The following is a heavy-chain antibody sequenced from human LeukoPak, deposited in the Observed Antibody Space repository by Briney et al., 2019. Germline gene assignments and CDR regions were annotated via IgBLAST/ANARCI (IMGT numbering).Heavy chain of an antibody. CDR2: INPNSGGT. Sequence: RVASVKVSCKASGYTFTGYYMHWVRQAPGQGLEWMGRINPNSGGTNYAQKFQGRVTMTRDTSISTAYMELSRLRSDDTAVYYCARGMVTHSPPMYNDYWGQGTLVTVSS. V-gene: IGHV1-2*06. CDR1: GYTFTGYY. CDR3: ARGMVTHSPPMYNDY. D-gene: IGHD2-21*02. J-gene: IGHJ4*02.